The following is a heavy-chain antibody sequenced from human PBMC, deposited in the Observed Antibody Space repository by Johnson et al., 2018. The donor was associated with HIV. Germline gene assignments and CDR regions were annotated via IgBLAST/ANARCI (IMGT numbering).Heavy chain of an antibody. J-gene: IGHJ3*02. D-gene: IGHD3-16*01. Sequence: EVQLVESGGGVVQPGRSLRLSCAASGFSFSSYAMHWVRQAPGKGLEWVSPIGTAGDTYYPGSVKGRFTISRENAKNSLYLQMGSLRAEDMAVYYCARDPLENDYIWGQGAFDIWGQGTMVTVSS. CDR1: GFSFSSYA. CDR3: ARDPLENDYIWGQGAFDI. CDR2: IGTAGDT. V-gene: IGHV3-13*01.